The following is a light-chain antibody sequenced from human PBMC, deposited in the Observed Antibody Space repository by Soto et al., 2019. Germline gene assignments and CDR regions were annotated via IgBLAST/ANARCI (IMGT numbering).Light chain of an antibody. CDR1: SSDIGDYNY. CDR3: NHYTSSSTYVFGPYV. Sequence: QSVLTQPASVSGSPGQSITISCTGTSSDIGDYNYVSWYQQRPGKAPKLMIYEVSNRPSGVSNRFSGSKSGNTASLTISGLQAEDEADYYCNHYTSSSTYVFGPYVLGNGTKLTV. J-gene: IGLJ1*01. CDR2: EVS. V-gene: IGLV2-14*01.